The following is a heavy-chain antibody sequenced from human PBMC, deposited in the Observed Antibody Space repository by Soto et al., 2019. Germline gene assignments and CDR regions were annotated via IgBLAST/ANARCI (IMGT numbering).Heavy chain of an antibody. V-gene: IGHV3-23*01. Sequence: TGGSLRLSCAASGFPFINYAMTWGLQAPWKGLEWVSALSGSGVSTYYADSVMGRFTISRDNSKNTVYLQMNSLRAEDTAVYYWXKIESGFFEYSTGYYPFYYCGQGTLVTVSS. D-gene: IGHD3-22*01. CDR3: XKIESGFFEYSTGYYPFYY. CDR1: GFPFINYA. CDR2: LSGSGVST. J-gene: IGHJ4*02.